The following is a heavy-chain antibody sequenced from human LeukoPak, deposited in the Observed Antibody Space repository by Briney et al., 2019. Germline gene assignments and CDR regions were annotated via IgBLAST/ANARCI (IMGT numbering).Heavy chain of an antibody. J-gene: IGHJ6*03. D-gene: IGHD3-10*01. CDR2: ISGSGGST. V-gene: IGHV3-23*01. CDR3: AKGEMVRGVIIGYYYYMDV. Sequence: GGSLRLSCAASGFTFSSYAMSWVRQAPGKGLEWVSAISGSGGSTYYADSAKGRFTISRDNSKNTLYLQMNILRAEDTAVYYCAKGEMVRGVIIGYYYYMDVWGKGTTVTVSS. CDR1: GFTFSSYA.